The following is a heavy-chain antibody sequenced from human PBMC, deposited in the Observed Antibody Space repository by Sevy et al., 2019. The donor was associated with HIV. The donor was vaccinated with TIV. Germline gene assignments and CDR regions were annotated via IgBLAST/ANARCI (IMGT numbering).Heavy chain of an antibody. CDR2: ISGSGGST. D-gene: IGHD2-21*02. J-gene: IGHJ5*02. Sequence: HGVSLRLSCAASGFTFSSYAMSWVRQAPGKGLEWVSAISGSGGSTYYAESVKGRFTISRDNSKNTLYLQMNSLRAEDTAVYYCATRRDWGCGGDCYPNWFDPWGQGTLVTVSS. CDR1: GFTFSSYA. V-gene: IGHV3-23*01. CDR3: ATRRDWGCGGDCYPNWFDP.